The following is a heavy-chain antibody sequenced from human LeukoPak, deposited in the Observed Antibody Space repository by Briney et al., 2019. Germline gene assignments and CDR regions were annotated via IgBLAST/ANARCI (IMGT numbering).Heavy chain of an antibody. CDR1: GFTFSNYG. CDR2: ISDSGGTT. J-gene: IGHJ4*02. Sequence: GGSLRLSCAGSGFTFSNYGMSWVRQAPGKGLEWVSTISDSGGTTYYADSVKGRFTISRANANNSLFLQMNSLRDEDTAIYYCASEMAGFESWGQGTLVTVSS. V-gene: IGHV3-23*01. CDR3: ASEMAGFES. D-gene: IGHD6-19*01.